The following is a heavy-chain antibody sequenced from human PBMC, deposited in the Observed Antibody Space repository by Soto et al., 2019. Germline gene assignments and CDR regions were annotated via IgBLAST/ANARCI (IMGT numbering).Heavy chain of an antibody. D-gene: IGHD4-17*01. Sequence: GGSLRLSCAASGFTFSSYAMIWVRQAPGKGLEWVSAISGSGGSTYYADSVKGRFTISRDNSKNTLYLQMNSLRAEDTAVYYCANLPGYGDLNFEYWGQGTLVTVSS. J-gene: IGHJ4*02. CDR2: ISGSGGST. CDR1: GFTFSSYA. CDR3: ANLPGYGDLNFEY. V-gene: IGHV3-23*01.